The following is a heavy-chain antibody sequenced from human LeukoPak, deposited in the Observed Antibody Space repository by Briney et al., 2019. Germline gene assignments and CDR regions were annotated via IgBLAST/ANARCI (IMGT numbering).Heavy chain of an antibody. CDR2: ISYTSTHI. D-gene: IGHD5-12*01. CDR3: ARTPPRGYSGHDEWPAYNFDY. CDR1: GLTFCRYP. J-gene: IGHJ4*02. Sequence: PGGSLRLSCAASGLTFCRYPMNWGRQAPGEGLEWVSSISYTSTHINYADSVKGRFTISRDNAKNSLYLQMSSLRAEDTAVYYCARTPPRGYSGHDEWPAYNFDYWGQGTLVTVSS. V-gene: IGHV3-21*01.